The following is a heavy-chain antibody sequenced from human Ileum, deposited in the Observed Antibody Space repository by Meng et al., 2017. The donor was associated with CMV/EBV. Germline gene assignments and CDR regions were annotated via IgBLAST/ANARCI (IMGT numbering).Heavy chain of an antibody. V-gene: IGHV3-23*01. J-gene: IGHJ2*01. CDR2: ISISGDGT. D-gene: IGHD2-2*01. Sequence: FTFSSYAMTGVRQAPGKGLEWVSSISISGDGTYYADSVKGRFTISRDNSKNALYLLLNSLRAEDTAVYYCAKWGYCSGTNCAQYFDLWGRGTLVTVSS. CDR3: AKWGYCSGTNCAQYFDL. CDR1: FTFSSYA.